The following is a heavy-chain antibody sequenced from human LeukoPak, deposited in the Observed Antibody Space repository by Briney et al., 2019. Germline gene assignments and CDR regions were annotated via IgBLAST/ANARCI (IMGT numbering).Heavy chain of an antibody. V-gene: IGHV3-30-3*01. CDR3: ARSAMVRGALGY. J-gene: IGHJ4*02. CDR1: GFTFSSYA. D-gene: IGHD3-10*01. CDR2: ISYDGSNK. Sequence: GSLRLSCAASGFTFSSYAMHWVRQAPGKGLEWVAVISYDGSNKYYADSVKGRFTISRDNSKNTLYLQMNSLRAEDTAVYYCARSAMVRGALGYWGQGTLVTVSS.